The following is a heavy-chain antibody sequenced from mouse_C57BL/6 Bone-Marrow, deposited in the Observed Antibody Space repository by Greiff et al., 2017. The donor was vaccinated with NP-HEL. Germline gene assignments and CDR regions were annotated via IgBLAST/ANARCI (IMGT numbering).Heavy chain of an antibody. D-gene: IGHD2-4*01. Sequence: EVQLQQSGPELVKPGASVKISCKASGYTFTDYYMNWVKQSHGKSLEWIGDINPNNGGTSYNQKFKGKATLTVDKSSSTAYMELRSLTSEDSAVYDCARSGYDYDTGTWHYAMDYWGQGTSVTVSS. CDR3: ARSGYDYDTGTWHYAMDY. J-gene: IGHJ4*01. CDR2: INPNNGGT. V-gene: IGHV1-26*01. CDR1: GYTFTDYY.